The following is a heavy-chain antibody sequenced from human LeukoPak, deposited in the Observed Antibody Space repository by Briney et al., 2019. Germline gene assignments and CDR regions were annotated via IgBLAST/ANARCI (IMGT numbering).Heavy chain of an antibody. J-gene: IGHJ4*02. CDR2: IYYSGST. D-gene: IGHD6-19*01. V-gene: IGHV4-59*08. CDR3: ARTYSSGWFTVDY. Sequence: ASETLSLTCTVSGGSISSYYWSWIRQPPGKGLEWIGYIYYSGSTNYNPSLKSRVTISVDTSKNQFSLKLSSVTAADTAVYYRARTYSSGWFTVDYWGQGTLVTVSS. CDR1: GGSISSYY.